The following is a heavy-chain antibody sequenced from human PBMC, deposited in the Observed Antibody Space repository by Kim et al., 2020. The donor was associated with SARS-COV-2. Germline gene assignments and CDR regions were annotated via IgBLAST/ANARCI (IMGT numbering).Heavy chain of an antibody. CDR3: AKDGNTMVRGVIIT. V-gene: IGHV3-23*01. D-gene: IGHD3-10*01. CDR1: GFTVGSYA. Sequence: GFTVGSYAMSWVRQAPGKGLEWVSAISGSGGSTYYADSVKGRFTISRDNSKNALYLQMNSLRAEDTAVYYCAKDGNTMVRGVIITWGQGTLAT. J-gene: IGHJ4*02. CDR2: ISGSGGST.